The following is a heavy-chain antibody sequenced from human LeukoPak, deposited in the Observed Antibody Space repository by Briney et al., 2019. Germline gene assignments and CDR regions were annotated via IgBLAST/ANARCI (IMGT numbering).Heavy chain of an antibody. Sequence: GESLKTSCWSFGYSFTSYWIDWGRQMPGKGAEGMGIFYPGGSDTRYSPSFQGQVTISGDKSIRTAYLQWSSLRASDTAIYYCVRRVGSSGSSDKWGQGTVVSVS. CDR1: GYSFTSYW. CDR3: VRRVGSSGSSDK. J-gene: IGHJ4*02. V-gene: IGHV5-51*01. D-gene: IGHD3-22*01. CDR2: FYPGGSDT.